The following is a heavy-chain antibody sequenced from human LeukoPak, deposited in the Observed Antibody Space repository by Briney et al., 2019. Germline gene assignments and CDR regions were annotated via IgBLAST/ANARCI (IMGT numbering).Heavy chain of an antibody. CDR1: GYSISSGYY. J-gene: IGHJ4*02. Sequence: PSETLSLTCTVSGYSISSGYYWGWIRQPPGKGLEWIGSIYHSGSTYYNPSLKSRVTISVDTSKNQCTLKLSSVTAADTAVYYCARVAVTTVTKLDYWGQGTLVIVSS. V-gene: IGHV4-38-2*02. CDR2: IYHSGST. CDR3: ARVAVTTVTKLDY. D-gene: IGHD4-11*01.